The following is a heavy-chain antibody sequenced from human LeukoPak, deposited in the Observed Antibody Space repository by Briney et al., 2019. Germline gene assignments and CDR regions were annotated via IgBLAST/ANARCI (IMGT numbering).Heavy chain of an antibody. CDR3: AKGEVVWSHFDF. CDR2: ISYDGSNK. V-gene: IGHV3-30*18. D-gene: IGHD2-15*01. J-gene: IGHJ4*02. CDR1: GFTFSSYG. Sequence: GRSLRLSCAASGFTFSSYGMHWVRQAPGKGLEWVAVISYDGSNKYYADSVKGRFTISRDNSKNTLYLQMNSLRAEDTAVYYCAKGEVVWSHFDFWGQGTLVTVSS.